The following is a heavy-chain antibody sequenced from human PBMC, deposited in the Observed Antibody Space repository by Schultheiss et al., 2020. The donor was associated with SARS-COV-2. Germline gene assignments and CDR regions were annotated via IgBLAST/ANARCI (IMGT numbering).Heavy chain of an antibody. J-gene: IGHJ4*02. CDR2: ISGSGGST. Sequence: GGSLRLSCAASGFTFSSYAMSWVRQAPGKGLEWVSAISGSGGSTYYADSVKGRFTISRDNSKNTLYLQMNSLRAEDTAVYYCARGTNSSGWYDYWGQGTLVTVSS. D-gene: IGHD6-19*01. V-gene: IGHV3-23*01. CDR1: GFTFSSYA. CDR3: ARGTNSSGWYDY.